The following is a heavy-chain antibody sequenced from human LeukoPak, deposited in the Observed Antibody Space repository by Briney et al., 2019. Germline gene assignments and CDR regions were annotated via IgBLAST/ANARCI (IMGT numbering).Heavy chain of an antibody. V-gene: IGHV3-9*01. D-gene: IGHD6-13*01. CDR2: ISWNSGSI. Sequence: GRSLRLSCAASGFTFDDYAMHWVRQAPGKGLEWVSGISWNSGSIGYADSVKGRFTISRDNAKNSLYLQMNRLRAEDTALYYCAKGWYYFDYWGQGTLVTVSS. J-gene: IGHJ4*02. CDR1: GFTFDDYA. CDR3: AKGWYYFDY.